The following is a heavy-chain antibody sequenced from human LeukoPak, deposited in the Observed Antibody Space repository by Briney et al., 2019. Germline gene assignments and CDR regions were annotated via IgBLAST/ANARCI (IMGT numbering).Heavy chain of an antibody. CDR3: TRDSFQRSY. D-gene: IGHD1-1*01. CDR2: IRSKAYGGTT. CDR1: GFTFGEYA. J-gene: IGHJ4*02. Sequence: GRSLRLSCTASGFTFGEYAMSWVRQAPGKGLEWVGFIRSKAYGGTTEYAASVKGRFTISRDDSKSIAYLQMNSLKTEDTAVYYCTRDSFQRSYWGQGTLVTVSS. V-gene: IGHV3-49*04.